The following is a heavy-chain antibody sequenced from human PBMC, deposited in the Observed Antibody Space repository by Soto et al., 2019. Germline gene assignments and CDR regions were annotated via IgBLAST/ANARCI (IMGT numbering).Heavy chain of an antibody. CDR3: ANAKNDYHCDNRPPFDD. CDR2: ISANDVGT. J-gene: IGHJ4*02. Sequence: GGSLRLSCDASGFTLRNYAMTWIRQAPGKGLEWVSLISANDVGTYYAESVKTRFTISTDQSRNTVYIQMDSLRADDTAIYYCANAKNDYHCDNRPPFDDWGQGTLVTVSS. CDR1: GFTLRNYA. V-gene: IGHV3-23*01. D-gene: IGHD5-12*01.